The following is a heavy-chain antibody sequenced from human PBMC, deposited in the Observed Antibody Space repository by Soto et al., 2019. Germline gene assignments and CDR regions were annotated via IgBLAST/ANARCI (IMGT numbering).Heavy chain of an antibody. CDR1: GFTFSDYY. J-gene: IGHJ6*03. V-gene: IGHV3-11*01. Sequence: GGSLRLSCAASGFTFSDYYMSWIRQAPGKGLEWVSYISSSGSTIYYADSVKGRFTISRDNAKNSLYLQMNSLRAEDTAVYYCARSYYGSGSYNYYYYYMDVWGKGTTVTVAS. CDR2: ISSSGSTI. CDR3: ARSYYGSGSYNYYYYYMDV. D-gene: IGHD3-10*01.